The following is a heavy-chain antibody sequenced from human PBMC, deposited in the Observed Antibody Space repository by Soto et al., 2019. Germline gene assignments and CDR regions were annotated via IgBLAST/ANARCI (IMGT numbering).Heavy chain of an antibody. D-gene: IGHD3-9*01. CDR3: ASGFTDILTGYYNGVNYFDY. V-gene: IGHV4-34*01. Sequence: PSETLSLTCAVYGGSFSGYYWSWIRQPPGKGLEWIGEINHSGSTNYNPSHKSQVTISVDTSKNQFSLKLSSVIAADTAVYYCASGFTDILTGYYNGVNYFDYWGQGTLVTVSS. CDR2: INHSGST. CDR1: GGSFSGYY. J-gene: IGHJ4*02.